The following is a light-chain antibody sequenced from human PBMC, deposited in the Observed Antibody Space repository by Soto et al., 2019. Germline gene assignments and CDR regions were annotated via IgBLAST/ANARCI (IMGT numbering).Light chain of an antibody. CDR3: QSYDISLSAYV. CDR2: GNN. CDR1: SSIFGAGYD. V-gene: IGLV1-40*01. Sequence: QSVLTQPPSVSGAPGQRVTIPCTGSSSIFGAGYDVQWYQQLPGTAPKYLINGNNNRPSGVPDRFSASRSGTSASLAITGLQGEDEAEYYCQSYDISLSAYVFGTGTKVTVL. J-gene: IGLJ1*01.